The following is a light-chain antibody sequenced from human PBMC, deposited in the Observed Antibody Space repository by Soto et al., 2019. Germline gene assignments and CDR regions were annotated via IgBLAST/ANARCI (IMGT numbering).Light chain of an antibody. V-gene: IGKV1-27*01. J-gene: IGKJ3*01. CDR2: AAS. Sequence: DIQMTQSPSSLSASVGDRVTITCRARQGISTYLAWYQQKPGKVPILLIYAASTLQSGVPSRFSGSGSGTDFTLTISSLQPEDVATYYCQKYDSVPFTFGPWTKVDFK. CDR1: QGISTY. CDR3: QKYDSVPFT.